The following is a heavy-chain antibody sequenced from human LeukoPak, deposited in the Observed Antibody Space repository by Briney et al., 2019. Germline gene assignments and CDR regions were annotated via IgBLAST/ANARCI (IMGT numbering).Heavy chain of an antibody. J-gene: IGHJ4*02. CDR3: ARGRDYDYVWGSYRYKGSRGYFDY. Sequence: SETLSLTCTVSGGSISSYYWSWIRQPAGKGLEWIGRIYTSGSTNYNPSLKSRVTIPVDTSKNQFSLKLSSVTAADTAVYYCARGRDYDYVWGSYRYKGSRGYFDYWGQGTLVTVSS. D-gene: IGHD3-16*02. V-gene: IGHV4-4*07. CDR1: GGSISSYY. CDR2: IYTSGST.